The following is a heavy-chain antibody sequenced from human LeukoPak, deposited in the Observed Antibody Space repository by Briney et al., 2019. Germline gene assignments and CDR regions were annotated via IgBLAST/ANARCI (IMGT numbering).Heavy chain of an antibody. CDR2: ITSDGTDT. J-gene: IGHJ4*02. Sequence: PGASLRLSCEASGFTLSSSWMHWVRQTPANGLVWVSRITSDGTDTKYADSVKGRFTISRDNAKNTLYLQMNSLRVEDTALYYCARERFHYDVWGQGTLVTVSS. D-gene: IGHD3-22*01. V-gene: IGHV3-74*01. CDR1: GFTLSSSW. CDR3: ARERFHYDV.